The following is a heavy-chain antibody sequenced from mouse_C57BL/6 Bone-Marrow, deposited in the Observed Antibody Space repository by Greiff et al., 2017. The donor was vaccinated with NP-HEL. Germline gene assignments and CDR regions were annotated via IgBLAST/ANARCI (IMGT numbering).Heavy chain of an antibody. D-gene: IGHD2-1*01. CDR1: GYTFTSYT. J-gene: IGHJ2*01. CDR3: ARGLYYGNRFDY. Sequence: VQLQQSGAELAKPGASVKMSCKASGYTFTSYTMHWVKQRPGQGLEWIGYINPSGGDTKYNQKFKDKATLTADKSSSTAYMQLSSLTSEDSAVYDCARGLYYGNRFDYWGQGTTLTVSS. CDR2: INPSGGDT. V-gene: IGHV1-4*01.